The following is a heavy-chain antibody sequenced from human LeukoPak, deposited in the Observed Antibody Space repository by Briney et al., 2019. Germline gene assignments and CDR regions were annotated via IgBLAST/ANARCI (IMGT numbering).Heavy chain of an antibody. V-gene: IGHV1-24*01. CDR2: FDPEDGET. CDR3: ATANYDFWSGTSLDY. Sequence: ASVKVSCKVSGYTLTELSMHWVRQAPGKGLEWMGGFDPEDGETIYAQKFQGRVTMTEDTSTDTAYMELSSLRSEDTAVYYCATANYDFWSGTSLDYWGQGTLVTVSS. CDR1: GYTLTELS. D-gene: IGHD3-3*01. J-gene: IGHJ4*02.